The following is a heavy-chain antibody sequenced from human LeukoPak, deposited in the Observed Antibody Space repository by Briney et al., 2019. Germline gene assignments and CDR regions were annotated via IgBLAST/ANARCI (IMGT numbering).Heavy chain of an antibody. CDR3: AKDLGIVVVITNPRGPFDY. CDR1: GFTFSSYA. D-gene: IGHD2-21*01. Sequence: GGSLRLSCAASGFTFSSYAMSWVRQAPGKGLEWVSAISGSGGSTYYADSVKGRFTISRDNSKNTLYLQMNSLRAEDTAVYYCAKDLGIVVVITNPRGPFDYWGQGTLVTVSS. J-gene: IGHJ4*02. V-gene: IGHV3-23*01. CDR2: ISGSGGST.